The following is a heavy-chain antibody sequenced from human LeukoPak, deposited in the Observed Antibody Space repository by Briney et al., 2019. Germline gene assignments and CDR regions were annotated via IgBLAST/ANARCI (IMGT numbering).Heavy chain of an antibody. Sequence: SETLSLTCAVYGGSFSGYYWSWIRQPPGKGLEWIGSIYYSGSTYYNPSLKSRVTISVDTSKNQFSLKLSSVTAADTAVYYCARRTMVYYYGMDVWGQGTTVTVSS. V-gene: IGHV4-34*01. D-gene: IGHD3-10*01. CDR2: IYYSGST. J-gene: IGHJ6*02. CDR3: ARRTMVYYYGMDV. CDR1: GGSFSGYY.